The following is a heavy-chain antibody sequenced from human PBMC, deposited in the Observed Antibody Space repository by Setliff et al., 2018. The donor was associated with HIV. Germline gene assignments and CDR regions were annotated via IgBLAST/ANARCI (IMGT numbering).Heavy chain of an antibody. D-gene: IGHD4-17*01. CDR2: IHTTGSP. CDR1: GVYISNYH. V-gene: IGHV4-4*08. CDR3: VGDETTVTFDY. Sequence: SETLSLTCTISGVYISNYHWGWIRQPPGRGLEWIGSIHTTGSPKNNPSLQSRVSISIDMAKSLFSLKLTSVTAADTAVYYCVGDETTVTFDYWGQGTLVTVSS. J-gene: IGHJ4*02.